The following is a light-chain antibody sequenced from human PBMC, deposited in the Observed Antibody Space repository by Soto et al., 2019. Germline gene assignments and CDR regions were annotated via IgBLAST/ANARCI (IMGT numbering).Light chain of an antibody. V-gene: IGLV2-14*03. CDR1: SSDVGAYNF. CDR3: SAYTVSRTYV. CDR2: NVY. J-gene: IGLJ1*01. Sequence: QSVLSQPASVSGSPGQSITISCTGTSSDVGAYNFVCWHQQHPGKAPKLMIYNVYDRPPGISYRFSGSKSGNTASLTISGLQGEDEADYYCSAYTVSRTYVFGTGTKVTVL.